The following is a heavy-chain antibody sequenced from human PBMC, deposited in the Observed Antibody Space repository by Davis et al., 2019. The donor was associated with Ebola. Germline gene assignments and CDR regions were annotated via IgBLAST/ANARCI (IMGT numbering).Heavy chain of an antibody. V-gene: IGHV4-38-2*01. D-gene: IGHD3-10*01. CDR1: GYSVSSGYY. CDR3: ARAGTILTN. J-gene: IGHJ4*02. Sequence: PSETLSLTCDVSGYSVSSGYYWGWIRQPPGKGLEWIWSLYHSGNTYYNPSLESRVTMSVDTSKNQFSLNLKSVTAADTAIYFCARAGTILTNWGREALVTVSS. CDR2: LYHSGNT.